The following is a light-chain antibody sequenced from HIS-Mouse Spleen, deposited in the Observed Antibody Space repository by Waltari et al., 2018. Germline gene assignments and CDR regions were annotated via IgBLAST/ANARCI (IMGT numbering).Light chain of an antibody. CDR3: SSYTSSSSWV. CDR2: EVS. V-gene: IGLV2-14*01. J-gene: IGLJ3*02. CDR1: SSDVGGYNY. Sequence: QSALTQPASVSGSPGQSITISCTGTSSDVGGYNYVSWYQKHPGQAPKLMISEVSSRPSGVSNRFPGSESGNTASLTISGLQAEDEADYYCSSYTSSSSWVFGGGTKLTVL.